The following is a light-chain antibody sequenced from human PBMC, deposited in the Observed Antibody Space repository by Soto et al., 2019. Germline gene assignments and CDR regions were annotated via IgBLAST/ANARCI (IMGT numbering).Light chain of an antibody. Sequence: QSVLTQPPSASGTPGQRVTISCSGSTSNIGSNTVNWYQQLPGTAPKLLIYSNNQRPSGVPDRFSGSKSGTSASLAISGLQSEDEADYYCAAWDDSLNAFYVFGTGTKVT. J-gene: IGLJ1*01. CDR2: SNN. V-gene: IGLV1-44*01. CDR1: TSNIGSNT. CDR3: AAWDDSLNAFYV.